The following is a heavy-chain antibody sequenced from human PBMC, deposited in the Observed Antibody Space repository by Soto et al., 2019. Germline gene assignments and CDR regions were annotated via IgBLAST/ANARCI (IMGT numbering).Heavy chain of an antibody. CDR1: GFTFSTYA. CDR3: AKDRDGNYYGMDV. CDR2: ISYDGSNK. J-gene: IGHJ6*02. Sequence: GGSLRLSCAASGFTFSTYAMYLVRQAPGKGLEWVAVISYDGSNKYYADSVKGRFTISRDNSKNTLYLQMNSLRAEDTAVYYCAKDRDGNYYGMDVWGQGTTVTVSS. V-gene: IGHV3-30*04.